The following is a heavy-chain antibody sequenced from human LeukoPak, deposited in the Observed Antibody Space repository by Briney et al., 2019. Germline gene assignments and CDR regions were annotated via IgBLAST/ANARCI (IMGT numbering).Heavy chain of an antibody. J-gene: IGHJ6*02. Sequence: GGSLRLSCAASRFNFSAYAMSWVRQAPGKGLEWVSGISSSGGSTYYADSVEGRFTISRDNSKNTLNLQMNSLRVEDTAVYYCAKAISPRLDYYYGMDVWGQGTTVTVSS. CDR2: ISSSGGST. CDR1: RFNFSAYA. CDR3: AKAISPRLDYYYGMDV. V-gene: IGHV3-23*01. D-gene: IGHD3-3*01.